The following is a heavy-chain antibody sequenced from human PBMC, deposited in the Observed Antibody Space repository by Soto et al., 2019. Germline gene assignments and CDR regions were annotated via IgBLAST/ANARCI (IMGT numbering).Heavy chain of an antibody. V-gene: IGHV4-31*01. CDR2: VYYSGST. J-gene: IGHJ4*02. CDR1: GDSINSPDYY. Sequence: QVQLQESGPGLVKPSETLSLTCTVSGDSINSPDYYWSWIRHRPGKGLEWIGYVYYSGSTYYNPSLKSPVSLSVDTSNNQFSLNLNSVTAADTAIYYCARDPGNPSYCDSWGQGTLVTVSS. D-gene: IGHD6-13*01. CDR3: ARDPGNPSYCDS.